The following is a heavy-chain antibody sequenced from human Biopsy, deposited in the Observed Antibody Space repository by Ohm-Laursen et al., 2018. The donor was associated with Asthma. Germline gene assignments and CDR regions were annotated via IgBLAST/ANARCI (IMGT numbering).Heavy chain of an antibody. Sequence: AASVKVSCKASGDSFSNYAISWVRQAPGQGPEWMGGLIPVLGTPDHAQMFEGRVTITADESTSTAYMELSSLSSEDTAVYYCARGCSGSDRIVYYYSGLEVWGQGTTVTVSS. CDR1: GDSFSNYA. V-gene: IGHV1-69*13. CDR3: ARGCSGSDRIVYYYSGLEV. CDR2: LIPVLGTP. J-gene: IGHJ6*02. D-gene: IGHD5-12*01.